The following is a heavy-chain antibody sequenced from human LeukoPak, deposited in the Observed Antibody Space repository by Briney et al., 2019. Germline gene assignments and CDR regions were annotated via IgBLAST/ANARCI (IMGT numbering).Heavy chain of an antibody. CDR1: GFTFSSYA. CDR2: ISGSGSST. V-gene: IGHV3-23*01. CDR3: AKGWGSDDAFDI. D-gene: IGHD2-8*02. J-gene: IGHJ3*02. Sequence: GGSLRLSCAASGFTFSSYAMSWVRQAPGKGLEWVSAISGSGSSTYYADFVKGRFTISRDNSKNTLYLQMNSLRAEDTAVYYCAKGWGSDDAFDIWGQGTMVTVSS.